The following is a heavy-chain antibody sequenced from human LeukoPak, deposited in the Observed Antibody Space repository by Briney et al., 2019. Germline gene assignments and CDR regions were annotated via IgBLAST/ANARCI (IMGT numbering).Heavy chain of an antibody. CDR2: INSESSHI. Sequence: GGSLRLSCAASGFTFSTSAMNWVRQVPGKGLEWVSSINSESSHIYYAASVRGRFTISRDNARNSVSLQMDSLRAEDTAVYYCARYPVRYLRMGYFDYWGQGSLVTVSS. CDR1: GFTFSTSA. V-gene: IGHV3-21*01. D-gene: IGHD3-16*01. J-gene: IGHJ4*02. CDR3: ARYPVRYLRMGYFDY.